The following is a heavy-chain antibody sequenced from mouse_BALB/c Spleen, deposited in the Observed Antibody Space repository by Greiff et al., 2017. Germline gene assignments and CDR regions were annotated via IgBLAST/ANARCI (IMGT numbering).Heavy chain of an antibody. V-gene: IGHV1-63*02. CDR2: IYPGGGYT. CDR3: ARKELGY. J-gene: IGHJ4*01. Sequence: QVQLQQSGAELVRPGTSVKMSCKAAGYTFTNYWIGWVKQRSGHGLEWIGDIYPGGGYTNYNEKFKGKATLTADTSSSTAYMQLSSLTSEDSAIYYCARKELGYWGQGTSVTVSS. CDR1: GYTFTNYW.